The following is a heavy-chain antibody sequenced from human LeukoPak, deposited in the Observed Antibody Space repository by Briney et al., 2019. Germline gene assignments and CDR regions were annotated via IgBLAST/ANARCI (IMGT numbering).Heavy chain of an antibody. V-gene: IGHV3-21*01. D-gene: IGHD2-15*01. Sequence: GGSLRLSCAASGFTFSSYSMNWVRQAPGKGLEWVSSISSSSSYIYYADSVKGRFTISRDNAKNSLYLQMNSLRAEDTAVYYCARDRGYCSGGSCYPGYFDCWGQGTLVTVSS. CDR1: GFTFSSYS. CDR3: ARDRGYCSGGSCYPGYFDC. CDR2: ISSSSSYI. J-gene: IGHJ4*02.